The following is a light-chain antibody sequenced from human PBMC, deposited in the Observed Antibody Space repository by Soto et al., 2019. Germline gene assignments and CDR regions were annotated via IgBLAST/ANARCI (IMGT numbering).Light chain of an antibody. CDR2: DAS. Sequence: ELVLKQSPATLSLSPGERAPLSGRASQSVSTYLAWYQQRPGQAPRLLIYDASYRATDIPPRFSGSGSGTDFTLTISSLEPEDFAVYYCQQSRSWPPTITFGQGTRLEIK. J-gene: IGKJ5*01. CDR3: QQSRSWPPTIT. V-gene: IGKV3-11*01. CDR1: QSVSTY.